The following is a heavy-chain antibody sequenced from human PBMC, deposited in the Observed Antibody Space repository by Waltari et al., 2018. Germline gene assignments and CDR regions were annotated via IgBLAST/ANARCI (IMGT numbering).Heavy chain of an antibody. Sequence: QVQLXESGPGLVKPSGTLSLTXAVSGGSISSXNWWSXVRQPXGKGREWIGEIYHSGRTNYNPSLKSRVXISIDKSKXQFSXKLXSVTAXDXAVYYCAXXXIVVXPGALGTSDXXYYGLDVXGQGTAVTVXS. CDR3: AXXXIVVXPGALGTSDXXYYGLDV. J-gene: IGHJ6*02. CDR1: GGSISSXNW. D-gene: IGHD2-2*01. V-gene: IGHV4-4*02. CDR2: IYHSGRT.